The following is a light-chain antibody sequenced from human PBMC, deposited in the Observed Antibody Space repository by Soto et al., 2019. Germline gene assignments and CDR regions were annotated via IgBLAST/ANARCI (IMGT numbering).Light chain of an antibody. J-gene: IGLJ2*01. CDR3: CSYAGSYTV. Sequence: QSALTQPRSVSGSPGQSVTISCTGTSSDVGGYNYVSWYQQHLGKAPKLMIYDVSKRPSGVPDRFSGSKSGNTASLTISGLQAEDEADYYRCSYAGSYTVFGGGTKLTVL. V-gene: IGLV2-11*01. CDR1: SSDVGGYNY. CDR2: DVS.